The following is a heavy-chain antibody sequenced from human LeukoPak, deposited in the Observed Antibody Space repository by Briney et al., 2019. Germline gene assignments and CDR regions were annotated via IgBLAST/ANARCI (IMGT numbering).Heavy chain of an antibody. CDR2: IYTSGST. Sequence: SETLSLTCTVSGGSISSYYWSWIRQPAGKGLEWIGRIYTSGSTNYNPSLKSRVTMSVDTSKNQFSLKLSSVTAADTAVYYCARSPYYYDSRGYYPGGEYFQHWGQGTLVTVSS. D-gene: IGHD3-22*01. J-gene: IGHJ1*01. CDR1: GGSISSYY. CDR3: ARSPYYYDSRGYYPGGEYFQH. V-gene: IGHV4-4*07.